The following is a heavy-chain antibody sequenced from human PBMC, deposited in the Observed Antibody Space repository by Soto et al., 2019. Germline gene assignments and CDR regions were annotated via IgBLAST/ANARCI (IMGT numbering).Heavy chain of an antibody. Sequence: RGESLKICCQGSGYSFASYWIGGGRQMGGGDLEWMGIIYPGDSDTRYSPSFQGQVTISADKSLRTAYLQWTSLKASDTALYYCARTRSFTLGFYYDGMDVWGQGTTVTVSS. J-gene: IGHJ6*02. CDR3: ARTRSFTLGFYYDGMDV. CDR1: GYSFASYW. D-gene: IGHD6-6*01. CDR2: IYPGDSDT. V-gene: IGHV5-51*01.